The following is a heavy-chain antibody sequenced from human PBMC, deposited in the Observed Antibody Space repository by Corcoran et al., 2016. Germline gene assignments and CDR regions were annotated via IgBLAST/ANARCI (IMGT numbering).Heavy chain of an antibody. V-gene: IGHV3-33*01. J-gene: IGHJ4*02. CDR3: ARDNALAGFDY. CDR1: GFTFSSYG. D-gene: IGHD2-8*01. Sequence: QVQLVESGGGVVQPGRSLRLSCAASGFTFSSYGMHWVRQAPGKGLEWVAVIWYDGSNKYYADSVKGRFTISRDNSKNTLYLQMNSLRAEDTAVYYCARDNALAGFDYWGQGTLVTVSS. CDR2: IWYDGSNK.